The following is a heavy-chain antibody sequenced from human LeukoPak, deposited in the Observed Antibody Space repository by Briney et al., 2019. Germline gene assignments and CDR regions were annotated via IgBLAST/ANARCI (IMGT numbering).Heavy chain of an antibody. V-gene: IGHV5-51*01. Sequence: RGESLKISCKGSGYSFTSYWIGWVRQMPGKGLEWMGIIYPGDSDTRYSPSFQGQVTISADKSISTAYLQWSSLKASDTAMYYCARLSRRDGYNSGVLDYWGPGTLVTVSS. CDR1: GYSFTSYW. D-gene: IGHD5-24*01. CDR2: IYPGDSDT. CDR3: ARLSRRDGYNSGVLDY. J-gene: IGHJ4*02.